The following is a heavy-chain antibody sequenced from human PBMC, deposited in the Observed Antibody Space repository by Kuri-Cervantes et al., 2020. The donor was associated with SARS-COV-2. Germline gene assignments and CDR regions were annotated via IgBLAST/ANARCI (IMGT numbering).Heavy chain of an antibody. V-gene: IGHV3-30*18. CDR1: GFTFSSYG. Sequence: GESLKISCAASGFTFSSYGMHWVRQAPGKGLEWVAVISYDGSNKYYADSVKGRFTISRDNSKNTLSLQLNSLRAEDTAIYYCAKEGGHNEIEYWGQGTLVTVSS. CDR2: ISYDGSNK. J-gene: IGHJ4*02. D-gene: IGHD5-24*01. CDR3: AKEGGHNEIEY.